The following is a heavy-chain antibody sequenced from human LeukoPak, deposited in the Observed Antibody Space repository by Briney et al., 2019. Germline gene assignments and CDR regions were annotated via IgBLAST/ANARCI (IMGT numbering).Heavy chain of an antibody. CDR3: VGAYDLRF. D-gene: IGHD5-12*01. CDR2: IKSDWTIT. Sequence: GGSLRLSCAASGFTFSSYWVHWVRHPQGKGLMWVSRIKSDWTITNYADSVKGRFTISRENAKNTLYLQMNSLRAEDTAVYYCVGAYDLRFWGQGTLVTVSS. CDR1: GFTFSSYW. J-gene: IGHJ4*02. V-gene: IGHV3-74*01.